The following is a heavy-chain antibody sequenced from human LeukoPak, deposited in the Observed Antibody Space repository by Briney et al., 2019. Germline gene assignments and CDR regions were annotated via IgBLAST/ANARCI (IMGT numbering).Heavy chain of an antibody. CDR1: GFTFGDYA. J-gene: IGHJ3*02. Sequence: PGGSLRLSCAASGFTFGDYAMHWVRQAPGKGLEWVSGISWNSGSIGYADSVKGRFTISRDNAKNSLYLQMNSLRAEDTALYYCAKDKSSGWFDAFDIWGQGTMVTVSS. CDR2: ISWNSGSI. CDR3: AKDKSSGWFDAFDI. V-gene: IGHV3-9*01. D-gene: IGHD6-19*01.